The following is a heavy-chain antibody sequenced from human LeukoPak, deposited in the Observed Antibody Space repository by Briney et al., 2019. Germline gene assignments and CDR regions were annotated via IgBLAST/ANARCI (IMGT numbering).Heavy chain of an antibody. CDR2: INHSGST. D-gene: IGHD2/OR15-2a*01. Sequence: SETLSLTCAVYGGSFSGYYWSWIRQPPGKGLEWIGEINHSGSTNYNPSLKSRVTISVDTSKNQFSLKLSSVTAADTAVYYCARSMYYYYYCMDVWGKGTTVTVSS. V-gene: IGHV4-34*01. J-gene: IGHJ6*03. CDR3: ARSMYYYYYCMDV. CDR1: GGSFSGYY.